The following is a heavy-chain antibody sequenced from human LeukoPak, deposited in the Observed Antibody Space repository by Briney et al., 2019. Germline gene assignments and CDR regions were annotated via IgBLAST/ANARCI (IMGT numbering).Heavy chain of an antibody. Sequence: GGSLTLSCPAFGFTVSSNYMSWVRQAPGKGREWVAVIYSGGTTYYADSVKGRFTVSRDNSKNTLYLQMNSLRAEDTAVYYCAKGGDGDYFDYWGQGALVTVSS. CDR1: GFTVSSNY. CDR2: IYSGGTT. V-gene: IGHV3-66*01. J-gene: IGHJ4*02. D-gene: IGHD2-21*01. CDR3: AKGGDGDYFDY.